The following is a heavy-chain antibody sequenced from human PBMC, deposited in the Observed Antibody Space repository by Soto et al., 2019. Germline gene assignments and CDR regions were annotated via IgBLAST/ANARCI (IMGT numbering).Heavy chain of an antibody. CDR2: IGASGGST. Sequence: EVQLLESGGGLVQPGGSLRLSCAASGFTFSSYAMNWVRQAPGKGLEWVSVIGASGGSTYYADSVKGRFTISRDNSKNTLCLQMNSLRAEDTAVYYCAKRKLSNDYSNSLFDYWGQGTLVTVSS. J-gene: IGHJ4*02. CDR3: AKRKLSNDYSNSLFDY. D-gene: IGHD4-4*01. CDR1: GFTFSSYA. V-gene: IGHV3-23*01.